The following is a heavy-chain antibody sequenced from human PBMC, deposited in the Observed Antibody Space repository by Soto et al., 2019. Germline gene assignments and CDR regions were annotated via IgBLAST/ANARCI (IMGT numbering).Heavy chain of an antibody. V-gene: IGHV2-5*02. Sequence: QITLKKAGPTLVKPTQTLTLTCSFSGFSLITSGVGVGWIRQPPGKALEWLALIYWDDDKGYSTSLKSRLTSTKDTSKNQVVLTMTNTDPADTATYYCAHTMAPRIFDYWGQGTLVTVSS. CDR1: GFSLITSGVG. J-gene: IGHJ4*02. CDR3: AHTMAPRIFDY. CDR2: IYWDDDK.